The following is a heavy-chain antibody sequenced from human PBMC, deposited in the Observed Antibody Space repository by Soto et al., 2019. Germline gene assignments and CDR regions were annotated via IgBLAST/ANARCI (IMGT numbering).Heavy chain of an antibody. CDR3: ARDLALAGNY. V-gene: IGHV3-21*01. J-gene: IGHJ4*02. Sequence: GGSLRLSCAASGFTFSSYAMNWVRQTQVKGLEWVSSISSTSSYTHYSDSVKGRFTISRDNANNSLFLQMNSLRAEDTATYYCARDLALAGNYWGQGALVTVSS. D-gene: IGHD6-19*01. CDR1: GFTFSSYA. CDR2: ISSTSSYT.